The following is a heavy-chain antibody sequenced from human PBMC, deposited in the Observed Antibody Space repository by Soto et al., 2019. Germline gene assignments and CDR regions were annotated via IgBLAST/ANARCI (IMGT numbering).Heavy chain of an antibody. CDR2: ISDNNANA. J-gene: IGHJ4*02. CDR3: ARENSYLGE. V-gene: IGHV1-18*01. Sequence: QIQLLQSGAEVKKPGASVKVTCKASGYTFRNFGITWVRQAPGQGLEWMGWISDNNANANYAQKCQGRLTMTADTSTSTAYMELRSLRSDDTAVYYCARENSYLGEWDQGTPVTVSS. CDR1: GYTFRNFG.